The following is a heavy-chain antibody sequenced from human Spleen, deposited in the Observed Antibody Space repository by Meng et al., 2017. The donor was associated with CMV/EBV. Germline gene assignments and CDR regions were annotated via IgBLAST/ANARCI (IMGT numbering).Heavy chain of an antibody. Sequence: ASVKVSCKASGYTFTGYYMHWVRQAPGQGLEWMGWINPNSGGTNYAKKFQGRVTMTRDTSISTAYMELSRLRSDDTAVYYCARVGQPIVVVPAAILEYYFDYWGQGMLVTVSS. J-gene: IGHJ4*02. V-gene: IGHV1-2*02. CDR2: INPNSGGT. D-gene: IGHD2-2*02. CDR3: ARVGQPIVVVPAAILEYYFDY. CDR1: GYTFTGYY.